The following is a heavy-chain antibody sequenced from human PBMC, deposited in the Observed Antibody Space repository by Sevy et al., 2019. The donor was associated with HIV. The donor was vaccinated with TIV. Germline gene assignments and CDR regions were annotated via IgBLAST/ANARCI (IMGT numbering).Heavy chain of an antibody. CDR3: ARDLKVYAITNDAFDI. Sequence: GGSLRLSCAASGFTFSSYSMNWVRQAPGKGLEWVSYISSSSSTIYYADSVKGRFTISRDNAKNPLYLQMNSLRAEDTAVYYCARDLKVYAITNDAFDIWGQGTMVTVSS. CDR2: ISSSSSTI. J-gene: IGHJ3*02. D-gene: IGHD2-8*01. CDR1: GFTFSSYS. V-gene: IGHV3-48*01.